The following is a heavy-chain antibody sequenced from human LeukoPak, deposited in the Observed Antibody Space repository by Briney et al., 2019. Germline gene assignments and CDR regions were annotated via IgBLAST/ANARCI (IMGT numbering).Heavy chain of an antibody. D-gene: IGHD1-26*01. CDR1: GFTVSSNY. V-gene: IGHV3-66*01. Sequence: GGSLRLSCAASGFTVSSNYMSWVRQAPGKGLEWVSVIYSGGSTYYADSVKGRFTISRDNSKNTLYLQMNSLRAEDTAVYYCARSLHSPFSYYYGMDVWGQGTTVTVSS. CDR3: ARSLHSPFSYYYGMDV. J-gene: IGHJ6*02. CDR2: IYSGGST.